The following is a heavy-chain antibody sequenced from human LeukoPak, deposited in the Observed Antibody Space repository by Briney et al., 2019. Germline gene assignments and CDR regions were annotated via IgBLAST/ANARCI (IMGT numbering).Heavy chain of an antibody. V-gene: IGHV3-48*03. Sequence: QPGGSLRLSCAASGFSFSSYEMNWVRQAPGKGLEWISYISSSGSTTYCADSVKGRFTISRDNAKNTLYLQMNSLRAEDTAVYYCARDYCSSTSCFPDYWGQGTLVTVSS. CDR1: GFSFSSYE. D-gene: IGHD2-2*01. CDR2: ISSSGSTT. CDR3: ARDYCSSTSCFPDY. J-gene: IGHJ4*02.